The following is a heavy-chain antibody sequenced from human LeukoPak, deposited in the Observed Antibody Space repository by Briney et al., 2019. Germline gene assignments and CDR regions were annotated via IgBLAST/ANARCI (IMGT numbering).Heavy chain of an antibody. D-gene: IGHD3-22*01. Sequence: PSETLSLTCTVSGGSISSSSYYWGWIRQPPGKGLEWIGSIYYSGSTYYNPSLKSRVTISVDTSKNQFSLKLSSVTAADTAVYYCARDASAAYYDSHKLDAFDIWGQGTMVTVSS. CDR1: GGSISSSSYY. J-gene: IGHJ3*02. CDR2: IYYSGST. V-gene: IGHV4-39*07. CDR3: ARDASAAYYDSHKLDAFDI.